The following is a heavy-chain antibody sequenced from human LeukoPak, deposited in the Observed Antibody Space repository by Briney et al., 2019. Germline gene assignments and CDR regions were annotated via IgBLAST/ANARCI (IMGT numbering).Heavy chain of an antibody. V-gene: IGHV3-23*01. CDR2: ISGSGGST. J-gene: IGHJ4*02. D-gene: IGHD1-14*01. Sequence: GGSLRLSCVGSGFTSSNYDMTWVRQAPGKGLEWVSSISGSGGSTYYADSVKGRFTISRDNSKNTLYLQMNSLRAEDTAVYYCARAITGTFDYWGQGTLVTVSS. CDR1: GFTSSNYD. CDR3: ARAITGTFDY.